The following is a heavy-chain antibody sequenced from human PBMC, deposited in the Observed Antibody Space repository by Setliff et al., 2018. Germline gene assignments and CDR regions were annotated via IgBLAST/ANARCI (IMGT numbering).Heavy chain of an antibody. CDR1: GYTLSRHY. CDR3: GRAGVAAADRKGLLDY. J-gene: IGHJ4*02. Sequence: GASVKVSCKAAGYTLSRHYMHWVRQAPGQGLEWMGIINPGGGSASIVEKFQGRVTMTSDTSTSTVYLDLSGLTSEDTAVYYRGRAGVAAADRKGLLDYWGQGTLVTVSS. CDR2: INPGGGSA. V-gene: IGHV1-46*01. D-gene: IGHD6-13*01.